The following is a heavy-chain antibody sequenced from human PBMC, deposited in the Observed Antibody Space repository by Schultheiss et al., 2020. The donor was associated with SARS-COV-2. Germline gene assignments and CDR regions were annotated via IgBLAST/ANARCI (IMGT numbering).Heavy chain of an antibody. CDR2: ISYDGSNK. CDR1: GFTFSSYA. Sequence: GSLRLSCAASGFTFSSYAMHWVRQAPGKGLEWVAVISYDGSNKYYADSVKGRFTISRDNAKNTLYLQMNSLRVEDTAVYYCARHGDYYYSYMDVWGKGTTVTVSS. CDR3: ARHGDYYYSYMDV. J-gene: IGHJ6*03. V-gene: IGHV3-30*07. D-gene: IGHD3-16*01.